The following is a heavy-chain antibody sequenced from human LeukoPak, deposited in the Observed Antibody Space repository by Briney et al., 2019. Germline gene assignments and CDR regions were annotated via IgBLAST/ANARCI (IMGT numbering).Heavy chain of an antibody. J-gene: IGHJ5*02. Sequence: ASVKVSCKASGYTFTSYGINWVRQATGQGLEWMGWMNPNSGNTGYAQKFQGRVTMTRNTSISTAYMELSSLRSEDTAVYYCARGLGGYDYVWGSYRYKNRFDPWGQGTLVTVSS. CDR1: GYTFTSYG. CDR2: MNPNSGNT. D-gene: IGHD3-16*02. V-gene: IGHV1-8*01. CDR3: ARGLGGYDYVWGSYRYKNRFDP.